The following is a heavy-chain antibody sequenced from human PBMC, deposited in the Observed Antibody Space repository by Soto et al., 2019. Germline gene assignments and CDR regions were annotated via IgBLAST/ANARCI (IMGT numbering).Heavy chain of an antibody. CDR3: AHITSIAAAVTWLY. D-gene: IGHD6-13*01. V-gene: IGHV2-5*01. J-gene: IGHJ4*02. Sequence: SGPTLVNPTQTLTLTCTFSGFSLSTSGVGVGWIRQPPGKALEWLALIYWNDDKRYSPSLKSRLTITKDTSKNQVVLTMTNMDPVDTATYYCAHITSIAAAVTWLYWGQGTLVTVSS. CDR2: IYWNDDK. CDR1: GFSLSTSGVG.